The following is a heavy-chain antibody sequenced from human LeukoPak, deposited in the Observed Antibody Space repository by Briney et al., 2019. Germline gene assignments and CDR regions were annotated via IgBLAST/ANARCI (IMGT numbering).Heavy chain of an antibody. CDR2: INTDGSST. CDR3: ARAKGIFDPFDY. CDR1: RFTFSSYC. V-gene: IGHV3-74*01. Sequence: GGSLRLSCAASRFTFSSYCMHWLRQAPGKGLVWVSRINTDGSSTSYADSVKGRFTISRDNAKNTLYLQMNSLRAEDTAVYYCARAKGIFDPFDYWGQGTLVTVSS. D-gene: IGHD3-3*01. J-gene: IGHJ4*02.